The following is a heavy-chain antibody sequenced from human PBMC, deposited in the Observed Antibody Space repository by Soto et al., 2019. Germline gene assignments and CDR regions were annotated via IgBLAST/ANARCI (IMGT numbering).Heavy chain of an antibody. J-gene: IGHJ6*02. CDR1: GGTFSSYA. D-gene: IGHD2-21*02. CDR3: ARDRVYCGGDCYSLYGMDV. V-gene: IGHV1-69*13. CDR2: IIPIFGTA. Sequence: SVKVSCKASGGTFSSYAISWVRQAPGQGLEWMGGIIPIFGTANYAQKFQGRVTITADESTSTAYMELSSLRSEDTAVYYCARDRVYCGGDCYSLYGMDVWGQGXTVTVYS.